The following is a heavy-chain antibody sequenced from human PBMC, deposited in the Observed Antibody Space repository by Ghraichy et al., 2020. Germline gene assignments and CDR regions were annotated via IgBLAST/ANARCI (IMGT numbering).Heavy chain of an antibody. Sequence: GGSLRLSCAASGFTFSSYAMHWVRQAPGKGLEWVAVISYDGSNKYYADSVKGRFTISRDNSKNTLYLQMNSLRAEDTAVYYCAREGRDDYYYYMGVWGKGTTVTVSS. V-gene: IGHV3-30*04. CDR2: ISYDGSNK. CDR1: GFTFSSYA. CDR3: AREGRDDYYYYMGV. J-gene: IGHJ6*03.